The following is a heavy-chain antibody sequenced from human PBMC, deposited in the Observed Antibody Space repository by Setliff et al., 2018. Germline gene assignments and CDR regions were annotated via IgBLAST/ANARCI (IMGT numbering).Heavy chain of an antibody. J-gene: IGHJ6*02. D-gene: IGHD6-13*01. CDR1: GGSISSSSYY. CDR3: ARDEGSSYFYGMDV. CDR2: IYYSGST. Sequence: TLSLTCTVSGGSISSSSYYWGWIRQPPGKGLEWIGSIYYSGSTNYNPSLKSRVTISVDTSKNQFSLKLSSVTAADTAVYYCARDEGSSYFYGMDVWGQGTTVTVSS. V-gene: IGHV4-39*07.